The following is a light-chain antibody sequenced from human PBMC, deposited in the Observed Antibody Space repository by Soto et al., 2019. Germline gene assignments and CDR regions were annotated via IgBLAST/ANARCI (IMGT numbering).Light chain of an antibody. CDR1: QGISSY. Sequence: DLQLTQSPSSLSASVGDRVTITCRASQGISSYLNWYQQKPGKAPKLLIYTSSILQSGVPSRFGGSRSGTDITLTISSVQPEDAATYYCQQTHNWITFGQGTRLDIK. CDR3: QQTHNWIT. J-gene: IGKJ5*01. V-gene: IGKV1-39*01. CDR2: TSS.